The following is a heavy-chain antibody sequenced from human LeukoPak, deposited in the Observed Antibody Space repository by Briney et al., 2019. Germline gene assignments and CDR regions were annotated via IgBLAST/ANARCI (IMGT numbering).Heavy chain of an antibody. D-gene: IGHD2-2*01. J-gene: IGHJ4*02. CDR1: GFTFSSYA. V-gene: IGHV3-23*01. CDR3: AKDYCSSTSCRILYYFDY. CDR2: ISGSGGST. Sequence: PGGSLRLSCAASGFTFSSYAMSWVRQAPGKGLEWVSAISGSGGSTYYADSVKGRFTISRDNSKNTLYLQTNSLRAEDTAVYYCAKDYCSSTSCRILYYFDYWGQGTLVTVSS.